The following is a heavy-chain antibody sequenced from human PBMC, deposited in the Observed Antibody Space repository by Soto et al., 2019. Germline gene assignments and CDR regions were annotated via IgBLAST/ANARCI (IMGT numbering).Heavy chain of an antibody. CDR2: INLSGNT. Sequence: TLSLTCAVYGESLSGYHWTWIRQSPGQGLEWIGEINLSGNTNYNPSLKSRVTISVDTSKNQFSLKLTSVTAADTAVYYCARVLVTYGGIMVPYNWFDTWGQGNLATVSS. CDR3: ARVLVTYGGIMVPYNWFDT. V-gene: IGHV4-34*01. J-gene: IGHJ5*02. D-gene: IGHD3-16*01. CDR1: GESLSGYH.